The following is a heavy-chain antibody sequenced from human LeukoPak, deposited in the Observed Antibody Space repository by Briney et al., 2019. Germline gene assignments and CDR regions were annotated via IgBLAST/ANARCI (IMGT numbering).Heavy chain of an antibody. Sequence: PGGSLRLSCAASGFTFSSYGMHWVRQAPGKGLEWEAFIRYDGSNKYYADSVKGRFTISRDNSKNTLYLQMNSLRAEDTAVYYCAKDLNVLLWFGDYMDVWGKGTTVTISS. J-gene: IGHJ6*03. CDR1: GFTFSSYG. D-gene: IGHD3-10*01. CDR3: AKDLNVLLWFGDYMDV. V-gene: IGHV3-30*02. CDR2: IRYDGSNK.